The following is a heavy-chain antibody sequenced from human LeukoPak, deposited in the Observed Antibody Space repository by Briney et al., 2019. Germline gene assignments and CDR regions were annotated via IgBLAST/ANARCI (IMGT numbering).Heavy chain of an antibody. CDR1: GFTFSTSW. CDR3: ARRYGIDY. D-gene: IGHD1-14*01. CDR2: IKQDGSEK. J-gene: IGHJ4*02. V-gene: IGHV3-7*01. Sequence: GGSLRLSCAASGFTFSTSWMSWVHQAPGKGLEWVANIKQDGSEKYYVDSVRGRFTISRDNAKNSLFLQMNSLRAEDTAVYYCARRYGIDYWGQGTLVTVFS.